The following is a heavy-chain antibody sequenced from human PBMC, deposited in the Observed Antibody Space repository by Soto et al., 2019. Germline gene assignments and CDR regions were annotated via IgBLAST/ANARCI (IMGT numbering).Heavy chain of an antibody. CDR1: GGSLSSCNW. D-gene: IGHD2-21*01. CDR2: IYRYGST. V-gene: IGHV4-4*02. Sequence: QVQLQESGPRLVKPSGTLSLTCAVYGGSLSSCNWWSWVRQPPGKGLEWIGEIYRYGSTSYNPALKRRVPMAMDKSKNQISLKMTSLTAADTAVYFCSGGGRPGQIDWFDPWGQGILVTVSS. CDR3: SGGGRPGQIDWFDP. J-gene: IGHJ5*02.